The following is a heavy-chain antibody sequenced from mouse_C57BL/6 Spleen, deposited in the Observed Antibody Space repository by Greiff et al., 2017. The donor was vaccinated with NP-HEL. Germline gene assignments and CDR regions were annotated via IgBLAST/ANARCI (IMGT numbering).Heavy chain of an antibody. CDR1: GYTFTSYT. J-gene: IGHJ4*01. CDR3: ARIAAMDY. Sequence: VQLVESGAELARPGASVKMSCKASGYTFTSYTMHWVKQRPGQGLEWIGYINPSSGYTKYNQKFKDKATLTADKSSSTAYMQLSSLTSEDSAVYYCARIAAMDYWGQGTSVTVSS. CDR2: INPSSGYT. V-gene: IGHV1-4*01.